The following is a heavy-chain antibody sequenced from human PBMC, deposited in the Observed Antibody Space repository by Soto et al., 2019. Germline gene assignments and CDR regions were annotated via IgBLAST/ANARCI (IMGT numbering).Heavy chain of an antibody. J-gene: IGHJ5*02. D-gene: IGHD2-21*01. Sequence: QVQLVQSGAEVKKPGASVKVSCKASGYTFTSYGISWVRQAPGQGLEWMGWISAYNGNTNDAQKLQGRVPMTTHTATSTAYLELWRRRSDALDVYSRARDRRQCGCGTRRAWFEPWGQGTLVTVSS. CDR1: GYTFTSYG. V-gene: IGHV1-18*03. CDR3: ARDRRQCGCGTRRAWFEP. CDR2: ISAYNGNT.